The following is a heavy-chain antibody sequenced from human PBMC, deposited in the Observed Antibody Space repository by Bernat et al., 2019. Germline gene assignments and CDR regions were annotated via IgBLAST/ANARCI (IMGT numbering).Heavy chain of an antibody. D-gene: IGHD1-14*01. V-gene: IGHV3-13*04. J-gene: IGHJ6*04. Sequence: EVQLVESGGDLVQPGGSLRLSCAASGFTFSRYDMHWVRQATGKGLEWVSAIGTAGDTYYVGYAKGRFTISREDAKDSLYMQMNSLRAEDTAVYYCARGFSRLNQCMDDWGKGTTPTVRS. CDR3: ARGFSRLNQCMDD. CDR2: IGTAGDT. CDR1: GFTFSRYD.